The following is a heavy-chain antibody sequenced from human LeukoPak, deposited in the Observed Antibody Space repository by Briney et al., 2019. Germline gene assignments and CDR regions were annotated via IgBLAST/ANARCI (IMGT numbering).Heavy chain of an antibody. J-gene: IGHJ4*02. CDR3: ARDISSTVTTV. CDR2: ISSGSTTK. CDR1: GFTFSNYR. D-gene: IGHD4-17*01. Sequence: GGSLRLSCVASGFTFSNYRMNWVRQAPGKGLEWVAYISSGSTTKYYAVSVKGRFTISRDNAKNSLYLQMNSLRAEDTAVYYCARDISSTVTTVWGQGTLVTVSS. V-gene: IGHV3-48*01.